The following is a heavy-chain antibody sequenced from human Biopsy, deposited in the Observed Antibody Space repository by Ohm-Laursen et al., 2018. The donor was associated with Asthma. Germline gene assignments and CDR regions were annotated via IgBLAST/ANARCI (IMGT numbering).Heavy chain of an antibody. CDR1: GFTFSRYG. V-gene: IGHV3-30*03. J-gene: IGHJ3*02. CDR3: ARTYYDFLTGQVNDVFAI. CDR2: ISYDGSNK. D-gene: IGHD3-9*01. Sequence: SLRLSCAAPGFTFSRYGMHWVRQAPGKGLEWVAVISYDGSNKYYGDSVQGRFTISRDNSKNTLYLQMNSLRAEDTAVYYCARTYYDFLTGQVNDVFAIWGQGTMVTVSS.